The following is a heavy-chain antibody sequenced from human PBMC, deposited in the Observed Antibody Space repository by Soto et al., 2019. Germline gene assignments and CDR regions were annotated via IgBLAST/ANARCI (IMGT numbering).Heavy chain of an antibody. CDR2: IWYDGSNK. Sequence: GGSLRLSCAASGFTFSSYGMHWVRQAPGKGLEWVAVIWYDGSNKYYADSVKGRFTISRDNSKNTLYLQMNSLRAEDTAVYYCARRSELLWFGGPFESYYGMDVWGQGTTVTVSS. D-gene: IGHD3-10*01. J-gene: IGHJ6*02. V-gene: IGHV3-33*01. CDR1: GFTFSSYG. CDR3: ARRSELLWFGGPFESYYGMDV.